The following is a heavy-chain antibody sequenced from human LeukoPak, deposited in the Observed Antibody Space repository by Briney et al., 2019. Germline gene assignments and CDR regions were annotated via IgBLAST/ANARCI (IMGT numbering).Heavy chain of an antibody. CDR2: ISGSGVIT. D-gene: IGHD6-19*01. CDR1: GFTFSRYG. Sequence: GGSLRLSCAASGFTFSRYGMSWVRQAPGKGVEWVSGISGSGVITHYADSVKGGLTISRDNSKNTLYLQMNSLRAEDTAVYYCAKDRRYSSDWGQGTLVTVSS. CDR3: AKDRRYSSD. V-gene: IGHV3-23*01. J-gene: IGHJ4*02.